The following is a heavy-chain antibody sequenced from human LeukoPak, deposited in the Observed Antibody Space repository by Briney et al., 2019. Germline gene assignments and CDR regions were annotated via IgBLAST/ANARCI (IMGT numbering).Heavy chain of an antibody. Sequence: ASVKVSFKASGYTFTSYYMHWVRQAPGQGLEWMGLINPSGGSTSYAQKFQGRVTMTRDTSTSTVYMELSSLRSEDTAVYYCARPLGRVEMATPAYGYWGQGTLVTVSS. J-gene: IGHJ4*02. CDR2: INPSGGST. V-gene: IGHV1-46*01. CDR3: ARPLGRVEMATPAYGY. CDR1: GYTFTSYY. D-gene: IGHD5-24*01.